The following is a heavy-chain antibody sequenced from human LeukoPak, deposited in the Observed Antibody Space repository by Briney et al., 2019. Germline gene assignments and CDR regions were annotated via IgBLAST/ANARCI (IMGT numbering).Heavy chain of an antibody. Sequence: GGSLRLSCAASGFTFSTFAMIWVRQPPGKGLEWVSSIFPSGGEIHYADSVRGRFTISRDNSKSTLSLQMNSLRAEDTAIYYCAKGVSGYYYADDAFDIWGQGTMVTVSS. D-gene: IGHD3-22*01. CDR2: IFPSGGEI. V-gene: IGHV3-23*01. CDR3: AKGVSGYYYADDAFDI. CDR1: GFTFSTFA. J-gene: IGHJ3*02.